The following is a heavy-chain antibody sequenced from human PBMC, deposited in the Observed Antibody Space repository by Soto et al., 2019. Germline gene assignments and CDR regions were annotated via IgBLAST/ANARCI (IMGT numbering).Heavy chain of an antibody. D-gene: IGHD3-10*01. CDR2: ISYDGSKT. J-gene: IGHJ5*02. V-gene: IGHV3-30*18. CDR1: GFTFSSYG. CDR3: TKDLKEQLSYALAFDP. Sequence: GGSLRLSCAASGFTFSSYGMHWVRQAPGKGLEWVAIISYDGSKTFYGGSVKGRFTISRDNSKNTLFLQMNSLRAEDTAVYYCTKDLKEQLSYALAFDPWGQGTRVTVFS.